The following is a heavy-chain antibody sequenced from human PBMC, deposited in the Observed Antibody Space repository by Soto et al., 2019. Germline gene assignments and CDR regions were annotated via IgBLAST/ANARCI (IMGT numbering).Heavy chain of an antibody. CDR2: ISYDGSDK. CDR3: AKGVPSPTQHAFDI. J-gene: IGHJ3*02. V-gene: IGHV3-30*18. Sequence: QVHLVESGGGVVQPGRSLRLSCAASGFSFSSYDMHWVRQATGKGLEWVAMISYDGSDKYFSDSVKGRLTISRDNSKNTVSVEMNSLRTKDTAAYYCAKGVPSPTQHAFDIWGQGTMVTVSS. CDR1: GFSFSSYD.